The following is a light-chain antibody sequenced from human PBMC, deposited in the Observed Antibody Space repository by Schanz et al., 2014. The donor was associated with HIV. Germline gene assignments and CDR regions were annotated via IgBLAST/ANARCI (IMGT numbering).Light chain of an antibody. CDR3: QQYVTSTRIT. CDR2: DAS. J-gene: IGKJ4*01. Sequence: PGETATLSCGASQSVSGNYLAWYQQKPGLAPRLLIYDASRRAAGIPDRFSGSGSGTDFTLTISRLEPEDSAVYYCQQYVTSTRITFGGGTKVEIK. V-gene: IGKV3D-20*01. CDR1: QSVSGNY.